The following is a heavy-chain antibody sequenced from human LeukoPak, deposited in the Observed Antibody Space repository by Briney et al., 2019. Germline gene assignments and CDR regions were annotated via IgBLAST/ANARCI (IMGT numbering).Heavy chain of an antibody. Sequence: ASVKVSCKASGGTFSSCAISWVRQAPGQGLEWMGWINPHSGGTNSPQKFQGRVTMTRDTSISTAYMELSRLTFDDTAVYYCARGAPTSSTRRLNYYYYYYMDVWGNGTTVTISS. CDR2: INPHSGGT. J-gene: IGHJ6*03. CDR3: ARGAPTSSTRRLNYYYYYYMDV. V-gene: IGHV1-2*02. CDR1: GGTFSSCA. D-gene: IGHD2-2*01.